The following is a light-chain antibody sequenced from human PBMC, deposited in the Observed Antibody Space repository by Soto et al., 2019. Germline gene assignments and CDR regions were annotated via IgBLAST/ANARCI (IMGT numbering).Light chain of an antibody. J-gene: IGKJ1*01. CDR3: QQYDNHSLT. CDR1: QSFSSW. V-gene: IGKV1-5*03. Sequence: DIQMTQSPSTLSASVGDRVIITCRASQSFSSWLAWYQQKPGKAPNLLIYKASTLKSEVPSRFSGSGSGTDVTHTISSREHDDFATYYCQQYDNHSLTFVQGTKVQIK. CDR2: KAS.